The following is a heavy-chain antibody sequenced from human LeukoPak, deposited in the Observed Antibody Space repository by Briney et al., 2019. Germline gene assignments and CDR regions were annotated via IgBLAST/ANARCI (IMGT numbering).Heavy chain of an antibody. CDR1: GFTFSSYS. CDR3: ARDHDSRWLRLDYFDY. D-gene: IGHD5-12*01. V-gene: IGHV3-21*01. Sequence: GGSLRLSCAASGFTFSSYSMNWVRQAPGKGLEWVSSISSSSSYIYYADSVKGRFTISRDNAKNSLYLQMNSLRAEDTAVYYCARDHDSRWLRLDYFDYWGQGTLVTVSS. CDR2: ISSSSSYI. J-gene: IGHJ4*02.